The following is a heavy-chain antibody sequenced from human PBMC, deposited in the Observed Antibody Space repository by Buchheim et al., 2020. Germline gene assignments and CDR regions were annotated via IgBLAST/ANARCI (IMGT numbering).Heavy chain of an antibody. D-gene: IGHD3-22*01. V-gene: IGHV3-30*18. CDR3: AKEFYDSSGYYVYYFDY. CDR1: GFTFSSYG. J-gene: IGHJ4*02. CDR2: ISYDGSNK. Sequence: QVQLVESGGGAVQPGRSLRLSCAASGFTFSSYGMHWVRQAPGKGLEWVAVISYDGSNKYYADSVKGRFTISRDNSKNTLYLQMNSLRAEDTAVYYCAKEFYDSSGYYVYYFDYWGQGTL.